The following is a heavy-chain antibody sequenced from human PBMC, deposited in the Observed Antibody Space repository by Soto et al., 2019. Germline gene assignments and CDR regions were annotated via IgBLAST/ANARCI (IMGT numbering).Heavy chain of an antibody. V-gene: IGHV4-34*01. CDR3: ARVYSPPRTPNNYFPYLDY. J-gene: IGHJ4*02. Sequence: SETLSLTCDVYGGSFSDYSWSWIRQPPGQGLEWIGEINHSGSTNLHPSLKSRVTISVDTSKNQFSLKLSSVTAADTAVYYCARVYSPPRTPNNYFPYLDYGGQGTVVTV. D-gene: IGHD6-13*01. CDR2: INHSGST. CDR1: GGSFSDYS.